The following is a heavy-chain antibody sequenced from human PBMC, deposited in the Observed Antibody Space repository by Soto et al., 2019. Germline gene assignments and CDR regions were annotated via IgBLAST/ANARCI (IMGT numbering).Heavy chain of an antibody. D-gene: IGHD2-2*01. CDR1: GDSMTKYY. V-gene: IGHV4-4*07. Sequence: ASETLSLTCTVSGDSMTKYYWSWIRQSAGKGLEWIGRIYTSGSTNYNPSLKSRVTMSIDTSNKHFSLSLKSVTAADTAVYYCARGRVVVPAAVMFNCLDPWGQGALVTVSS. CDR2: IYTSGST. J-gene: IGHJ5*02. CDR3: ARGRVVVPAAVMFNCLDP.